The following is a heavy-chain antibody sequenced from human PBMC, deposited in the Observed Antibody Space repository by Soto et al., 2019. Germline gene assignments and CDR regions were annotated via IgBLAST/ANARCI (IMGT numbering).Heavy chain of an antibody. J-gene: IGHJ5*01. CDR3: ARDRGVGAATNWFDS. Sequence: PSETLSLTCTVSGASISNFYWSWIRQPAGKGLEWIGRIFISGNTNYNPSLKSRVTMSIDTSKNHFSLNLRSVTAADTAVYYCARDRGVGAATNWFDSWRQGTQVTVSS. CDR1: GASISNFY. CDR2: IFISGNT. V-gene: IGHV4-4*07. D-gene: IGHD1-26*01.